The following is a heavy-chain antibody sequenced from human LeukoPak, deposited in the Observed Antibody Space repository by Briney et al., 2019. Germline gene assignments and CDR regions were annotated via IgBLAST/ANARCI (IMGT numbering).Heavy chain of an antibody. D-gene: IGHD3-16*01. CDR2: SVPIFDTT. Sequence: SVKVSCKVSGGTFSSYTINWVRQAPGQGLEWMGRSVPIFDTTNYARNFQGRVTITADKSTTTVYMELTSLRSDDTAVYYCSGDLHWHHDSWGQGTLVTVSS. V-gene: IGHV1-69*08. CDR3: SGDLHWHHDS. J-gene: IGHJ5*02. CDR1: GGTFSSYT.